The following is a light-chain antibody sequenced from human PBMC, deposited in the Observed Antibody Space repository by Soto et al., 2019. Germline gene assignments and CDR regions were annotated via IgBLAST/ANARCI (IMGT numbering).Light chain of an antibody. Sequence: QSVLTQPASVSGSPGQSITISCTGTSSDVGGYNFVSWYQQHPGKAPKLMIYDVSNRPSGVSNRFSGSKSGNTASLTISGLQAEDEADYFCSSYTSNSTLPYVFGTGTKLTVL. J-gene: IGLJ1*01. CDR3: SSYTSNSTLPYV. CDR2: DVS. V-gene: IGLV2-14*01. CDR1: SSDVGGYNF.